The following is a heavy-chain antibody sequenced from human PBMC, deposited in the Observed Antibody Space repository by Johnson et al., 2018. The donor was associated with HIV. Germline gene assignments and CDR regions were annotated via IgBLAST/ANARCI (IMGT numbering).Heavy chain of an antibody. D-gene: IGHD6-13*01. CDR2: ISGSGGSR. J-gene: IGHJ3*02. CDR1: GFTFSSYA. CDR3: ARARRYSSSWPDAFDI. Sequence: VQLVESGGGVVQPGGSLILSCAGSGFTFSSYAMSWVRQAPGKGLEWVSAISGSGGSRHYADSVKGRFTISRDNSKNTLYLQMNSLRAGDTAVYYCARARRYSSSWPDAFDIWGQGTMVTVSS. V-gene: IGHV3-23*04.